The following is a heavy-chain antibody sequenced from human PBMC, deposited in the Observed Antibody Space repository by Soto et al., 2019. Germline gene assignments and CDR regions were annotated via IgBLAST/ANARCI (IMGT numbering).Heavy chain of an antibody. Sequence: SSETLSLTCTVSGGSISSGGYYWSWIRQHPGKGLEWIGYIYYSGSTYYNPSLKSRVTISVDTSKNQFSLKLSSVTAADTAVYYCAREGDFWSGYYVDYWGQGTLVTVSS. CDR1: GGSISSGGYY. V-gene: IGHV4-31*03. CDR3: AREGDFWSGYYVDY. CDR2: IYYSGST. J-gene: IGHJ4*02. D-gene: IGHD3-3*01.